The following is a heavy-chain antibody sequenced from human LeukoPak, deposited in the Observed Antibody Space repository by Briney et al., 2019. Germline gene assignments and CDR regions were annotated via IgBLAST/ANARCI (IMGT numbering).Heavy chain of an antibody. CDR3: ARARSYEPDSRGYYL. V-gene: IGHV4-59*01. J-gene: IGHJ5*02. Sequence: SETLSLTCTVSGGSITSYYWSWIRQPPGKGLEWIGYIYYTGSTSYNPSLKSRVTISVDTSKSQFSLKLSSVTAADTAVYYCARARSYEPDSRGYYLWGQGTLVTVSS. CDR2: IYYTGST. CDR1: GGSITSYY. D-gene: IGHD3-22*01.